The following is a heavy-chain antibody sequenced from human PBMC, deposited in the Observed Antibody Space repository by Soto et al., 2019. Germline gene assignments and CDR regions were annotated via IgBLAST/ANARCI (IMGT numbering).Heavy chain of an antibody. CDR2: IYPGDSET. Sequence: GESLKISCTGSGYSFTSYWIGWVRQMPGKGLEWMGIIYPGDSETRYIPSFQGPVTIAPDQSSSTAYLQWTRLKASDTARYYCPSRHTIFYYGSSHAFDIWGQGTMVTVS. J-gene: IGHJ3*02. V-gene: IGHV5-51*01. CDR3: PSRHTIFYYGSSHAFDI. CDR1: GYSFTSYW. D-gene: IGHD3-10*01.